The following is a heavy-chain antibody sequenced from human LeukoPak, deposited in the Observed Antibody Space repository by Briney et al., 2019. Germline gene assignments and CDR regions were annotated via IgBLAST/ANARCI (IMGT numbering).Heavy chain of an antibody. CDR1: GYTFTRYG. V-gene: IGHV1-18*01. CDR3: ARGGGRDSGRENDY. J-gene: IGHJ4*02. Sequence: ASVKVSCKASGYTFTRYGVSWVRQAPGQGLEWVGWVSGYNHNTNYAHKLQGSVTMTTDTSTSTAYMELRSLTSDDTAMYYCARGGGRDSGRENDYWGQGTLVTVSS. D-gene: IGHD1-26*01. CDR2: VSGYNHNT.